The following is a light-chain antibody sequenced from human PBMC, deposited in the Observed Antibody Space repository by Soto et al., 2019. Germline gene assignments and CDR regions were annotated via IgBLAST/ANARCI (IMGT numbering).Light chain of an antibody. J-gene: IGKJ4*01. CDR2: WAS. CDR3: QQFYSSPPRLT. V-gene: IGKV4-1*01. CDR1: QSAFSSSNKKNL. Sequence: DIVMTQSPDSLAVSLGERATINRKSSQSAFSSSNKKNLLSWYQQKPGQPPKLLIYWASTRESGVPDRFSGSGSGTDFTLTISSLQAEDVAVYYCQQFYSSPPRLTFGGGTKVEIK.